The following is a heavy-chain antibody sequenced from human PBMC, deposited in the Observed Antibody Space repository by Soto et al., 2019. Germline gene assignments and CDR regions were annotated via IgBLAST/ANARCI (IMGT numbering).Heavy chain of an antibody. V-gene: IGHV4-30-2*01. CDR3: ARGAPGSGWPKMLAC. CDR1: GGSISSGGYS. J-gene: IGHJ1*01. D-gene: IGHD1-26*01. CDR2: IYHSGST. Sequence: SETLSLTCDVSGGSISSGGYSWSWIRQPPGKGLEWIGYIYHSGSTYYDPSLKSRVTISVDRSKNQFSLKLRSVTAADTAVYYCARGAPGSGWPKMLACRAQGTLVPVSS.